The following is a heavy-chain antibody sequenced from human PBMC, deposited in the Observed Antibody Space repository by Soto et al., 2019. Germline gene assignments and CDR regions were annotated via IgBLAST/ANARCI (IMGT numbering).Heavy chain of an antibody. CDR3: ARGNALDV. D-gene: IGHD3-10*01. J-gene: IGHJ3*01. Sequence: SQTLSLTCAISGDCVSSDITSWNWIRQSPSRGLEWLGRTYYRSKWFHDYAASVKSRITINPDTSKNQFSLELYSMTPEDTAVYYCARGNALDVWGQGTVVTVS. V-gene: IGHV6-1*01. CDR2: TYYRSKWFH. CDR1: GDCVSSDITS.